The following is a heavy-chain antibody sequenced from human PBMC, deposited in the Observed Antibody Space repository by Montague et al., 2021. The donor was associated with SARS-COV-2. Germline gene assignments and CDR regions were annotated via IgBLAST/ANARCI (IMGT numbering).Heavy chain of an antibody. CDR1: GGSISSGSYY. D-gene: IGHD3-22*01. Sequence: TLSLTCTVSGGSISSGSYYWSWIWQPAGKGLEWIGRIYTSGSTNYNPSLKSRVTISVDTSKNQFSLKLSSVTAADAAVYYCARAKGSRYYYDSSGYYRDRGYYYYYGMDVWGQGTTVTVSS. CDR3: ARAKGSRYYYDSSGYYRDRGYYYYYGMDV. J-gene: IGHJ6*02. V-gene: IGHV4-61*02. CDR2: IYTSGST.